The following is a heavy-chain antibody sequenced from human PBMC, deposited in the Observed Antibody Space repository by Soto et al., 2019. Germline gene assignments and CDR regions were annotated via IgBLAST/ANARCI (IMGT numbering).Heavy chain of an antibody. D-gene: IGHD3-22*01. V-gene: IGHV3-7*01. J-gene: IGHJ3*02. Sequence: EVQLVESGGGLVQPGGSLRLSCEASAFTLSSYWMSWVRQAPGKGLEWVANIKPDGSEKYYADSVKGRFTISRDNTKNSLYLQMSTLRPEHTAIYYCARDYEFGFDIWGQGTLVTVSS. CDR1: AFTLSSYW. CDR3: ARDYEFGFDI. CDR2: IKPDGSEK.